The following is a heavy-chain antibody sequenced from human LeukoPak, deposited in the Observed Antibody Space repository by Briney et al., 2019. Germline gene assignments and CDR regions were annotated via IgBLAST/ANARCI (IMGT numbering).Heavy chain of an antibody. CDR3: ARDRGYSSSWYRYYYYYMDV. J-gene: IGHJ6*03. CDR1: GGTFSSYA. Sequence: VASVKVSCTASGGTFSSYAISWVRQAPGQGLEWMGGIIPIFGTANYAQKFQGRVTITADKSTSTAYMELSSLRSEDTAVYYCARDRGYSSSWYRYYYYYMDVWGKGTTVTVSS. CDR2: IIPIFGTA. V-gene: IGHV1-69*06. D-gene: IGHD6-13*01.